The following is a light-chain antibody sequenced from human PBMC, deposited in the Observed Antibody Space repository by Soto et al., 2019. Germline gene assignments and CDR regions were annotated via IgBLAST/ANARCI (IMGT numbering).Light chain of an antibody. CDR1: QSVSSS. V-gene: IGKV3D-11*02. J-gene: IGKJ4*01. CDR2: DAS. Sequence: EIVVTQSPGTLSVSPGERATLSCRVSQSVSSSLAWYQQKPGQAPRLLISDASNRATGIPARFSGSGSGTDFSLTIISLEPEDFAVYYCQQRSNWHLTFGGGTKVDIK. CDR3: QQRSNWHLT.